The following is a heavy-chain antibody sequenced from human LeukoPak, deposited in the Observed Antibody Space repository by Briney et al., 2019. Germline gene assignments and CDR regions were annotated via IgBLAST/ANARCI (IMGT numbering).Heavy chain of an antibody. Sequence: PGGSLRLSCVSSGFTFSNNWMSSVRPAPGKGLEWVANIKQAGIEKYYVDSVKGRFTISRDNAKNSVYLQMNSLRAADTAVYYCVRDYCSGVTCYSGYWGQGTLVTVSS. D-gene: IGHD2-15*01. CDR2: IKQAGIEK. V-gene: IGHV3-7*05. CDR3: VRDYCSGVTCYSGY. CDR1: GFTFSNNW. J-gene: IGHJ4*02.